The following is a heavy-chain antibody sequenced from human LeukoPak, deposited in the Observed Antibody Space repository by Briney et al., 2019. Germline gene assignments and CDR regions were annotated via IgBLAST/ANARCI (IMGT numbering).Heavy chain of an antibody. D-gene: IGHD3-3*01. CDR3: ARDTIFDI. CDR2: IYTSGST. Sequence: SQTLSLTCTVSGGSISSGSYYWSWIRQPAGKGLEWIGRIYTSGSTNYNPSLKSRVTISVDTSKNQFSLKLRSVTAADTAVYYCARDTIFDIWGQGTMVTVSS. CDR1: GGSISSGSYY. J-gene: IGHJ3*02. V-gene: IGHV4-61*02.